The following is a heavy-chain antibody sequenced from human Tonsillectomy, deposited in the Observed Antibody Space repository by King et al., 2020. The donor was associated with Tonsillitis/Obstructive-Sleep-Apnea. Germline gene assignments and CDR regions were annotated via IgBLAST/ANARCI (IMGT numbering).Heavy chain of an antibody. CDR2: IKSNAAGEKT. J-gene: IGHJ5*02. CDR3: TGEPNWFDP. CDR1: GFSFSNAW. Sequence: EVQLVESGGGLVKPGGSLRLSCAASGFSFSNAWMSWVRQAPGKGLEWFGRIKSNAAGEKTQYAAPVKGRFTISRDDSKNTLYLEMNSLKTEDTAVYYCTGEPNWFDPWGQGTLVTVSS. D-gene: IGHD1-14*01. V-gene: IGHV3-15*01.